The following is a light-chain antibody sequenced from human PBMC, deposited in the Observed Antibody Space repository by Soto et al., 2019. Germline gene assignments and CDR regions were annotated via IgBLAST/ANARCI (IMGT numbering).Light chain of an antibody. J-gene: IGLJ1*01. CDR1: SSDVGGYNY. CDR2: DVT. Sequence: ALTQPASVSGSPGQSITISCTGTSSDVGGYNYISWYQQHPVKAPKLMIYDVTNRPSGVSDRFSGSKSGNTASLTISGLQAEDEADYYCSSYTSSSTPYVFGTGTKLTVL. CDR3: SSYTSSSTPYV. V-gene: IGLV2-14*01.